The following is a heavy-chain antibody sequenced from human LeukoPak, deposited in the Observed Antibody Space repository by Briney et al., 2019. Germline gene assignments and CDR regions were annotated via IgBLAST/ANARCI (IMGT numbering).Heavy chain of an antibody. CDR2: IWYDGNNK. V-gene: IGHV3-33*01. CDR3: ARQHCSGGDCYFFD. J-gene: IGHJ4*02. D-gene: IGHD2-15*01. CDR1: GFTFSSYG. Sequence: GGSLRLSCAASGFTFSSYGMHWVRRAPGKGLEWVALIWYDGNNKYYADSVKGRFTISRDNSKNTLYLQLNSLRAEDTAVYYCARQHCSGGDCYFFDWGQGTLVTVSS.